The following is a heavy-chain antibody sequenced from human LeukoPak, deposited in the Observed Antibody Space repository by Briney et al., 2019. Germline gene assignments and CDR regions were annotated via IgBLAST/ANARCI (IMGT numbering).Heavy chain of an antibody. CDR1: GYTFTGYY. D-gene: IGHD4-17*01. CDR2: INPNSGGT. V-gene: IGHV1-2*02. CDR3: ARERAVGYLRGYYFDY. J-gene: IGHJ4*02. Sequence: ASVTVSCKASGYTFTGYYMHWVRHAPGQGLEWMGWINPNSGGTNYAQKFQGRVTMTRDTSISTAYMELSRLRSDDTAVYYCARERAVGYLRGYYFDYWGQGTLVTVSS.